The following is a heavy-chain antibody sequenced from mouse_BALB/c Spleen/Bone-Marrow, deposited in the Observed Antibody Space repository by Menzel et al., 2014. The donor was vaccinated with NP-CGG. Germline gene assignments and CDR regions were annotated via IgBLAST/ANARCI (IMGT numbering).Heavy chain of an antibody. CDR1: GFDFSRYW. J-gene: IGHJ2*01. V-gene: IGHV4-1*02. Sequence: EVKVEESGGGLVQPGGSLKLSCAASGFDFSRYWMSWVRQAPGKGLEWIGEINPDSSTINYTPSLKDKFTISRDNAKNTLYLQMSKVRSEDTALYYCARQGYYGKGDYWGQGTTLTVSS. CDR2: INPDSSTI. CDR3: ARQGYYGKGDY. D-gene: IGHD2-1*01.